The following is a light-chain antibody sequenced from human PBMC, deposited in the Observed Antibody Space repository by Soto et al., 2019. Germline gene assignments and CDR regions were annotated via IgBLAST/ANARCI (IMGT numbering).Light chain of an antibody. V-gene: IGLV8-61*01. J-gene: IGLJ3*02. CDR1: SGSVSTSYY. CDR3: LLYMGSGIWV. CDR2: STN. Sequence: QTVVTQEPSISVSPGRPVTLTCGLSSGSVSTSYYPSWYQQTPGQAPRTLIYSTNTRSSGVPDRFAGSILGNKAALTIPGAHADDETADYCLLYMGSGIWVFGGGTKLTV.